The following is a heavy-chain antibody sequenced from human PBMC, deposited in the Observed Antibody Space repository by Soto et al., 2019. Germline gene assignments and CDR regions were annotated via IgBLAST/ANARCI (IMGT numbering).Heavy chain of an antibody. CDR2: IWYDGSNK. J-gene: IGHJ6*02. CDR3: ARDLPHITMVRGVTDGMDV. D-gene: IGHD3-10*01. CDR1: GFTFSSYG. Sequence: GSLRLSCAASGFTFSSYGMHWVRQAPGKGLEWVAVIWYDGSNKYYADSVKGRFTISRDNSKNTLYLQMNSLRAEDTAVYYCARDLPHITMVRGVTDGMDVWGQGTTVTVSS. V-gene: IGHV3-33*01.